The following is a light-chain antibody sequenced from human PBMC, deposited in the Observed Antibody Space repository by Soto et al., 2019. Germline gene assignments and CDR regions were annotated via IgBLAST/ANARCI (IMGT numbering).Light chain of an antibody. Sequence: QLTQSPSSLSASVGDRVTITCRASQGISSYLAWYQQKPGKAPKLLIYAASTLQSRVTSRFSGRGSGTDFTLTISSLQPEDFATYYCQQLNSYPNTFGGGTKVDIK. V-gene: IGKV1-9*01. CDR1: QGISSY. J-gene: IGKJ4*01. CDR3: QQLNSYPNT. CDR2: AAS.